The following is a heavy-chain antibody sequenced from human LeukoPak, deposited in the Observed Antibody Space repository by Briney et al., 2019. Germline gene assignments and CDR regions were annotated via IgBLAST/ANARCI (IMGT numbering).Heavy chain of an antibody. CDR3: AVYYDFWSGYYNSEYYYYYYMDV. J-gene: IGHJ6*03. Sequence: ASVKVSCKASGYTFTSYAMNWVRQAPGQGLGWMGWINTNTGNPTYAQGFTGRFVFSLDTSVSTAYLQISSLKAEDTAVYYCAVYYDFWSGYYNSEYYYYYYMDVWGKGTTVTVSS. V-gene: IGHV7-4-1*02. CDR2: INTNTGNP. D-gene: IGHD3-3*01. CDR1: GYTFTSYA.